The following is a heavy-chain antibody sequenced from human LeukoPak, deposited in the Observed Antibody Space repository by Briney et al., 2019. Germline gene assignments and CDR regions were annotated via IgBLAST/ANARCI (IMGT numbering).Heavy chain of an antibody. V-gene: IGHV3-21*01. CDR1: GFTFSDYS. CDR3: AKDRTIFDPMDV. D-gene: IGHD3-3*01. CDR2: ISSSSSYI. J-gene: IGHJ6*03. Sequence: GGSLRLSCAASGFTFSDYSMNWVRQAPGKGLEWVSTISSSSSYIYYADSVKGRFTISRDNAKNSLYLQMNSLRAEDTAVYYCAKDRTIFDPMDVWGKGTTVTVSS.